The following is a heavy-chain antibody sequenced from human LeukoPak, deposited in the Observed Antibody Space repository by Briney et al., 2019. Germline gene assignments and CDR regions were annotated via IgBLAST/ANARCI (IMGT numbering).Heavy chain of an antibody. CDR3: ATQQLVRFVLRFQH. V-gene: IGHV1-24*01. CDR1: GYTLTELS. Sequence: ASVKVSRKVSGYTLTELSMHWVRQAPGKGLEWMGRFDPEDGETIYAQKFQGRVTMTEDTSTNTAYMELSSLRSEDTAVYYCATQQLVRFVLRFQHWGQASLVTVSS. J-gene: IGHJ1*01. CDR2: FDPEDGET. D-gene: IGHD6-13*01.